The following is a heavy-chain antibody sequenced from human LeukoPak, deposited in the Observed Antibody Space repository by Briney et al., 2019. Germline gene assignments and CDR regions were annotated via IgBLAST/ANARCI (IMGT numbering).Heavy chain of an antibody. D-gene: IGHD3-3*01. CDR1: GGSISSGGYS. J-gene: IGHJ4*02. Sequence: SETLSLTCAVSGGSISSGGYSWSWIRQPPGKGLEWIGYIYHSGSTNYNPSLKSRVTISVDTSKNQFSLKLSSVTAADTAVYYCARRGSGYYLGYWGQGTLVTVSS. V-gene: IGHV4-30-2*01. CDR3: ARRGSGYYLGY. CDR2: IYHSGST.